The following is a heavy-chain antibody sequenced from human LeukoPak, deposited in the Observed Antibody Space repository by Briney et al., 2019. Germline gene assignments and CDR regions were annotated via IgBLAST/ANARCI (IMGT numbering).Heavy chain of an antibody. CDR2: INPNRGAT. V-gene: IGHV1-2*02. CDR3: ARDQDPTVFDY. J-gene: IGHJ4*02. Sequence: ASVRVSCAASGYTFTAYPIHWVRQAPGQGPEYMGWINPNRGATDPAQKFRGRITMTRDTSTSTAFMEVNRLTSDYTAVYYCARDQDPTVFDYWGQGTLVTVSS. CDR1: GYTFTAYP.